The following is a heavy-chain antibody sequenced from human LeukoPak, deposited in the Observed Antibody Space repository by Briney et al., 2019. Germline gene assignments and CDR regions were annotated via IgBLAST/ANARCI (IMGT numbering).Heavy chain of an antibody. CDR2: ISGSGGST. D-gene: IGHD5-24*01. Sequence: GGSLRLSCAASGFTFSSYGMSSVRQAPGKGLEWVSAISGSGGSTYYADSVKGRFTISRDNSKNTLYLQMNSLRAEDTAVYYCAKARRDGYNYYFDYWGQGTLVTVSS. CDR1: GFTFSSYG. V-gene: IGHV3-23*01. CDR3: AKARRDGYNYYFDY. J-gene: IGHJ4*02.